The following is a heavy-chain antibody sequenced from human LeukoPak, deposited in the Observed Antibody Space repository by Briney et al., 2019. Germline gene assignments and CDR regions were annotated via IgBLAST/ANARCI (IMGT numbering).Heavy chain of an antibody. CDR1: GFTFSSYS. V-gene: IGHV3-21*01. CDR2: ISSSSSYI. D-gene: IGHD2-21*02. CDR3: ARDTYCGGDCYSNYFDY. Sequence: GGSLRLSCAASGFTFSSYSMNWVRQAPGKGLEWVSSISSSSSYIYYADSVKGRFTISRDNAKNSLYLQMNSLRAEDTAVYYCARDTYCGGDCYSNYFDYWGQGTLVTVPS. J-gene: IGHJ4*02.